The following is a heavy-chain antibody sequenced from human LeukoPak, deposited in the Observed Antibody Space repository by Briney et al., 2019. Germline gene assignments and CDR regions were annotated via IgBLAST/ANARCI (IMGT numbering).Heavy chain of an antibody. CDR2: MNPNSGNT. J-gene: IGHJ4*02. CDR1: GYIFTSYD. D-gene: IGHD2-21*02. CDR3: ARDCGGDCYSRFDY. Sequence: ASVKVSRKASGYIFTSYDINWVRQATGQGLEWMGWMNPNSGNTGYAQKFQGRVTMTRNTSISTAYMELSSLRSEDTAVYYCARDCGGDCYSRFDYWGQGTLVTVSS. V-gene: IGHV1-8*01.